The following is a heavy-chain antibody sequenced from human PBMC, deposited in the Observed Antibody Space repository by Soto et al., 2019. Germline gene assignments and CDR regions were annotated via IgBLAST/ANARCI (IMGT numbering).Heavy chain of an antibody. D-gene: IGHD6-13*01. V-gene: IGHV1-18*01. CDR2: ISAHTGNT. J-gene: IGHJ3*02. Sequence: ASVKVSCKTSGYTFTNYGISWVRQAPGQGLEWMGWISAHTGNTDYAQKFQGRVTMTTDTSTSTAYMELRSLRSDDTAVYYCARVLGYNSSWWRHTAFDIWGQGTMVTVSS. CDR3: ARVLGYNSSWWRHTAFDI. CDR1: GYTFTNYG.